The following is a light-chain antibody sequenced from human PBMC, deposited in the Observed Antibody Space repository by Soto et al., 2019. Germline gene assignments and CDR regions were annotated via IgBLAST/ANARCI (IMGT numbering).Light chain of an antibody. J-gene: IGKJ1*01. CDR1: QSIDNY. CDR3: QQCYMGWT. Sequence: DIQMTQSPSSLSASVGDRVTITCRTSQSIDNYLNWYQQKPGKAPKLLMFAASTLESGVPSRFSGTGSGTEFTFSITSLKPEDFGTYYCQQCYMGWTFGQGTKVDIK. CDR2: AAS. V-gene: IGKV1-39*01.